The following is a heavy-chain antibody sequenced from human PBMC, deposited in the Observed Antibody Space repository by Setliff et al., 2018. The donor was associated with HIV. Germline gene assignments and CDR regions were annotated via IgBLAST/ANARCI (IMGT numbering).Heavy chain of an antibody. J-gene: IGHJ4*02. CDR1: GGSISSGGYY. Sequence: LSLTCTVSGGSISSGGYYWSWIRQHPGKGLEWIGYIYYNGSPYYNPSLKSRVTISVDTSKNQFSLKLTSVTAADTAMYYCARADIYSYVDFWGQGTLVTVSS. D-gene: IGHD1-26*01. CDR3: ARADIYSYVDF. V-gene: IGHV4-31*03. CDR2: IYYNGSP.